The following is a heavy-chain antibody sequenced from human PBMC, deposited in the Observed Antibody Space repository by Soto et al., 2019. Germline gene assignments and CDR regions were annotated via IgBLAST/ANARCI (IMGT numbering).Heavy chain of an antibody. J-gene: IGHJ6*02. D-gene: IGHD1-7*01. V-gene: IGHV4-34*01. CDR1: GGSLSCYY. Sequence: SETLSLSCAVNGGSLSCYYWSWIRQSPGKGLEWIGEINHRGSSDYNPSLKSRVTITIDASKNHVTLELTSVTAADTAVYYCARSDNRNSLYGVDVWGQGTAVTVSS. CDR2: INHRGSS. CDR3: ARSDNRNSLYGVDV.